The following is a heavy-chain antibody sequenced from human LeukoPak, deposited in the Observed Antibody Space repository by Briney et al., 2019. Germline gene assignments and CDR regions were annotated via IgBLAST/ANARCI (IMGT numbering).Heavy chain of an antibody. D-gene: IGHD1-26*01. V-gene: IGHV1-2*02. Sequence: GASVKVSCKASGYTFTSYGISWVRQAPGQGLEWMGWINPNSGGTNYAQKFQGRVTMTRDTSISKAYMELSRLRSDDTAVYYCAREGPRYSGSYYRWFDPWGQGTLVTVSS. CDR2: INPNSGGT. CDR3: AREGPRYSGSYYRWFDP. J-gene: IGHJ5*02. CDR1: GYTFTSYG.